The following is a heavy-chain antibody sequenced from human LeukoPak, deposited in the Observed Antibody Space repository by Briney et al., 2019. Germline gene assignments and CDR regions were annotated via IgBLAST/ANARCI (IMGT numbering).Heavy chain of an antibody. D-gene: IGHD2-15*01. CDR3: ARLYCSGGSCYSDVLFDY. Sequence: PSETLSLTCTVSGGSISSSSYYWSWIRQPPGTGLEWIGYIYYSGSTNYNPSLKSRVTISVDTSKNQFSLKLSSVTAADTAVYYCARLYCSGGSCYSDVLFDYWGQGTLVTVSS. V-gene: IGHV4-61*05. CDR2: IYYSGST. J-gene: IGHJ4*02. CDR1: GGSISSSSYY.